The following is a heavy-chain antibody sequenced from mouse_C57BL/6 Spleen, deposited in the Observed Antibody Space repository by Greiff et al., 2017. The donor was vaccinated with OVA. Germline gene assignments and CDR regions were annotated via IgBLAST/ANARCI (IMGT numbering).Heavy chain of an antibody. Sequence: EVQVVESGGGLVKPGGSLKLSCAASGFTFSSYTMSWVRQPPEKRLEWVATISGGGGNTYYPDSVKGRFTISRDNAKTTLYLQMSSLRAEDTAWYYCARHGGNPAWFAYWGQGTLVTVSA. CDR1: GFTFSSYT. V-gene: IGHV5-9*01. D-gene: IGHD2-1*01. CDR3: ARHGGNPAWFAY. CDR2: ISGGGGNT. J-gene: IGHJ3*01.